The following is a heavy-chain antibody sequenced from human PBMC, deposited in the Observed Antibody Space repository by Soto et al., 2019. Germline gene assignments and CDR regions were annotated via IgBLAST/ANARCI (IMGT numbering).Heavy chain of an antibody. D-gene: IGHD3-22*01. Sequence: QVQLQESGPGLVKPSQTLSLTCTVSGGSISSGDYYWSWIRQPPGKGLEWIGYIYYSGSTFYNPSPTRRLTISVDTSKNQFSLSLNSVTAADTAVYHCARSRQYESGGYTDWGQGTLVTVSS. V-gene: IGHV4-30-4*01. CDR2: IYYSGST. J-gene: IGHJ1*01. CDR1: GGSISSGDYY. CDR3: ARSRQYESGGYTD.